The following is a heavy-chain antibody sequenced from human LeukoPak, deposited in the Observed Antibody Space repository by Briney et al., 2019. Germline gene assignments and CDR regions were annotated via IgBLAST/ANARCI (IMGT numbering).Heavy chain of an antibody. CDR1: GGSISSGGYY. Sequence: SETLSLTCTVSGGSISSGGYYWSWIRQPPGKGLEWIGYIYHSGSTYYNPSLRGRVTISVDTSKNQFSLKLTSVTAADTAVYYCARGIMVFGVAKGYMDVWGKGTTVTVSS. V-gene: IGHV4-30-2*01. J-gene: IGHJ6*03. D-gene: IGHD3-3*01. CDR3: ARGIMVFGVAKGYMDV. CDR2: IYHSGST.